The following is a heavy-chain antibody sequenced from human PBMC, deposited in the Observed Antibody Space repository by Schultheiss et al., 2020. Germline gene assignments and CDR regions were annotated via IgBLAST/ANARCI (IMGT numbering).Heavy chain of an antibody. J-gene: IGHJ4*02. CDR2: INPNSGNT. CDR1: GYTFTGYY. V-gene: IGHV1-8*02. CDR3: ARGPRGKVLAVAAPFDY. D-gene: IGHD6-19*01. Sequence: ASVKVSCKASGYTFTGYYMHWVRQAPGQGLEWMGWINPNSGNTGYAQKFQGRVTMTRNTSISTAYMELSSLRSEDTAVYYCARGPRGKVLAVAAPFDYWGQGTLVTVSS.